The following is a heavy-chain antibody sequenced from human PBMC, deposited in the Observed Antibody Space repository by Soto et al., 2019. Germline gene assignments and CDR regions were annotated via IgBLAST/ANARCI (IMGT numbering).Heavy chain of an antibody. CDR3: AREDRDRETGLVPAAIDGMDV. Sequence: QVQLVQSGAEVKKPGSSVKVSCKASGGTFSRYSITWVRQAPGHGLEWIGRIIPIFGIASYAQKFQGRVTMTAVDSTSTAYMELRGLRSDDTAVYYCAREDRDRETGLVPAAIDGMDVWGQGTTVTVSS. J-gene: IGHJ6*02. V-gene: IGHV1-69*08. D-gene: IGHD2-2*01. CDR2: IIPIFGIA. CDR1: GGTFSRYS.